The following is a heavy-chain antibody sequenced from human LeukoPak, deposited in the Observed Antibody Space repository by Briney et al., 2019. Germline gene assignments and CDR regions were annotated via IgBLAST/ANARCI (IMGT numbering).Heavy chain of an antibody. CDR2: INPSGGST. V-gene: IGHV1-46*01. Sequence: ASVKVSCKASGGTFSSYAISWVRQAPGQGLEWMGIINPSGGSTSYAQKFQGRVTMTRDTSTSTVYMELSSLRSEDTAVYYCARPSGTYYDYWGQGTLVTVSS. J-gene: IGHJ4*02. D-gene: IGHD1-1*01. CDR1: GGTFSSYA. CDR3: ARPSGTYYDY.